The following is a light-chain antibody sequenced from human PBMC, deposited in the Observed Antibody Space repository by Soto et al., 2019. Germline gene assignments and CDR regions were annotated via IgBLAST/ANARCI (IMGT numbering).Light chain of an antibody. CDR3: QQSHTTPLT. CDR1: QSITNY. V-gene: IGKV1-39*01. CDR2: GAS. J-gene: IGKJ5*01. Sequence: DIQLTQYPSSLSAFVGDRVTITCRASQSITNYLNWYQQKPGKAPQLLIYGASSLQRGVPFRFSGSGSGTDFTLTISSLQPEDFATYYCQQSHTTPLTFGQGTRLEIK.